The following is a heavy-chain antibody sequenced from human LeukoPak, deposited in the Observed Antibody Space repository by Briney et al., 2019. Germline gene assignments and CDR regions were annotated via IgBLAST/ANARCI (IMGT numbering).Heavy chain of an antibody. D-gene: IGHD6-19*01. J-gene: IGHJ4*02. CDR1: GGSISSYY. Sequence: SETLSLTCTVSGGSISSYYWSWIRQPAGKGLEWIGRIYTSGSTNYNPSLKSRVTMSVDTSKSQFSLKLSSVIAADTAVYYCARVTAYSSGWSPFDYWGQGTLVTVSS. CDR3: ARVTAYSSGWSPFDY. CDR2: IYTSGST. V-gene: IGHV4-4*07.